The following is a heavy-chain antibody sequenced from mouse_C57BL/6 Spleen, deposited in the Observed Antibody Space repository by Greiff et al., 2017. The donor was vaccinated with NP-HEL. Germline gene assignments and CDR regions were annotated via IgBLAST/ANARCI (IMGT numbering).Heavy chain of an antibody. D-gene: IGHD1-1*01. J-gene: IGHJ2*01. CDR2: IYPRDGST. CDR1: GYTFTSYD. Sequence: VQLPQSGPELVKPGASVKLSCKASGYTFTSYDINWVKQRPGQGLEWIGWIYPRDGSTKYNEKFKGKATLTVDTSSSTAYMELHSLTSEDSAVYFCAREGITTVVEPLSYYFDYWGQGTTLTVSS. V-gene: IGHV1-85*01. CDR3: AREGITTVVEPLSYYFDY.